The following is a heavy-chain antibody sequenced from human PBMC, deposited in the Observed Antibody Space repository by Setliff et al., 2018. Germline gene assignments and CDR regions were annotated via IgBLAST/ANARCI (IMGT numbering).Heavy chain of an antibody. J-gene: IGHJ3*02. CDR3: AAAPAGSDVFDM. Sequence: GGSLRLSCAASGFTFSGSAVHWVRKASGKGLEWVGRIRSKSDSYATIYAASVRGRFTISRDDSKNTAYLQMNSLKTEDTAVYYCAAAPAGSDVFDMWGQGTMVTVSS. CDR1: GFTFSGSA. V-gene: IGHV3-73*01. CDR2: IRSKSDSYAT. D-gene: IGHD6-13*01.